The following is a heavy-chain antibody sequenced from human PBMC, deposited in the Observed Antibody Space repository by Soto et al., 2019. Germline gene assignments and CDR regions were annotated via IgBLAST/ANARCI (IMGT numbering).Heavy chain of an antibody. V-gene: IGHV1-3*01. Sequence: GASVKVSCKASGYTFTSYAMHCVRQAPGQRFEWMGWINAGNGNTKYSQKFQGRVTITRDTSASTAYMELSSLRSEDTAVYYCARESNYYDSSGSPRPYGMDVWGQGTTVTVSS. CDR1: GYTFTSYA. J-gene: IGHJ6*02. CDR2: INAGNGNT. D-gene: IGHD3-22*01. CDR3: ARESNYYDSSGSPRPYGMDV.